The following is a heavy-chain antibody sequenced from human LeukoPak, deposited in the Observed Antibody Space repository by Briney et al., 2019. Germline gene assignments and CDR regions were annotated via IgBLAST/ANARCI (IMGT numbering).Heavy chain of an antibody. CDR2: IWYDGSNK. CDR1: GFTFSSYG. V-gene: IGHV3-33*01. CDR3: ARGYTSPWDRAFDI. D-gene: IGHD6-19*01. Sequence: GGSLRLSCAASGFTFSSYGMHWVRQAPGKGLEWVAVIWYDGSNKYYADSVKGRFTISRDNSKNTLYLQMNSLRAEDTAVYYCARGYTSPWDRAFDIWGQGTMVTVSS. J-gene: IGHJ3*02.